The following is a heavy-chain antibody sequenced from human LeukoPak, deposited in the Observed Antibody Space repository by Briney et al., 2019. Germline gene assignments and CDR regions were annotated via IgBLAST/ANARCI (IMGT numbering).Heavy chain of an antibody. J-gene: IGHJ6*02. V-gene: IGHV3-15*01. CDR1: GFTFSNAW. D-gene: IGHD1-26*01. Sequence: PGGSLRLSCAASGFTFSNAWMSWVRQAPGKGLEWVGRIKSKTDGGTTDYAAPVKGRFTISRDDSKNTLYLQMNSLKTEDTAVYYCTTELLRVGASYYYGMDVWGQGTTVTVSS. CDR2: IKSKTDGGTT. CDR3: TTELLRVGASYYYGMDV.